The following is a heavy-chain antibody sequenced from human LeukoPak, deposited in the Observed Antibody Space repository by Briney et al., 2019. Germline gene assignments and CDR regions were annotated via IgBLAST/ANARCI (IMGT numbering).Heavy chain of an antibody. CDR3: ARAGGYSYGYDYFDY. Sequence: SETLSLTCTVSGGSISSSSYYWGWIRQPPGKGLEWIGSIYYSGSTNYNPSLKSRVTISVDTSKNQFSLKLSSVTAADTAVYYCARAGGYSYGYDYFDYWGQGTLVTVSS. CDR1: GGSISSSSYY. J-gene: IGHJ4*02. CDR2: IYYSGST. D-gene: IGHD5-18*01. V-gene: IGHV4-39*07.